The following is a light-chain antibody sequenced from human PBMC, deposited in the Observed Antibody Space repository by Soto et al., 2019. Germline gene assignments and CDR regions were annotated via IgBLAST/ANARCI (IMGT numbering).Light chain of an antibody. J-gene: IGLJ1*01. CDR1: SSNIGAGYD. CDR2: ANS. CDR3: QSYDNSLSGFYV. V-gene: IGLV1-40*01. Sequence: QSVLTQPPSVSGAPGQRVTISCTGSSSNIGAGYDVHWYQQLPGRAPKLLIYANSNRPSGVPDRFSGSRSGTSASLAITGLQAEDEADYSCQSYDNSLSGFYVFGTGTKLTVL.